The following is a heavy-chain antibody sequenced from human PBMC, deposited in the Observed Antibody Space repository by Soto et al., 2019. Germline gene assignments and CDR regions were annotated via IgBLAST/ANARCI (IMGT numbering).Heavy chain of an antibody. J-gene: IGHJ4*02. CDR2: ISAYNGNT. CDR3: ARASSRYYDSSGYYAY. V-gene: IGHV1-18*01. CDR1: GYTFTSYG. Sequence: GASVKVSCKASGYTFTSYGISWVRQAPGQGLEWMGWISAYNGNTNYAQKLQGRVTMTTDTSTSTAYMELRSLRSDDTAVYYCARASSRYYDSSGYYAYWGQGTLVTVPQ. D-gene: IGHD3-22*01.